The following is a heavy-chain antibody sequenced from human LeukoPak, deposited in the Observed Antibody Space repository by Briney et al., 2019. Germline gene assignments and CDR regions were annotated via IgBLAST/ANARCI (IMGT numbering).Heavy chain of an antibody. CDR1: GFTFDAYA. CDR3: AKGSQWLVRY. J-gene: IGHJ4*02. V-gene: IGHV3-43*02. Sequence: GGSLRLSCAASGFTFDAYAMHWVRQAPGKGLQWVSLISGDGGSTYYADSVKGRFTISRHNSKNSLYLQMDSLRTEDTALYYCAKGSQWLVRYWGQGTLVTVSS. CDR2: ISGDGGST. D-gene: IGHD6-19*01.